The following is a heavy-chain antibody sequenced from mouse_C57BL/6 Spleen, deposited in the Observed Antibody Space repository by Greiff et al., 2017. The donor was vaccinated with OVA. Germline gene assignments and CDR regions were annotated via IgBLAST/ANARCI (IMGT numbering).Heavy chain of an antibody. CDR3: ARGGGYYGGYCDY. CDR2: IYPGDGDT. V-gene: IGHV1-80*01. CDR1: GYAFSSYW. Sequence: VQLQQSGAELVKPGASVKISCKASGYAFSSYWMNWVKQRPGKGLEWIGQIYPGDGDTNSNGKFKGKATLTADKSSSTAYMQLSSLTSEDSAVYCWARGGGYYGGYCDYWGQGTTLTVSS. D-gene: IGHD1-1*01. J-gene: IGHJ2*01.